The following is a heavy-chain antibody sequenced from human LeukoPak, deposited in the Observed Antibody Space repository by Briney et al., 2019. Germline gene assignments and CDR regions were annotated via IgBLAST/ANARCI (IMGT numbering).Heavy chain of an antibody. J-gene: IGHJ4*02. CDR3: ARGGGAIEY. Sequence: PGGSLRLSCAASGFSIRGYWMHWVRQAPGKGLMWVSRIKSDGSWTNYADSVRGRFTISRDNAKNSLYLQMNSLRAEDTAVYYCARGGGAIEYWGQGTLVTVSS. CDR2: IKSDGSWT. CDR1: GFSIRGYW. D-gene: IGHD3-16*01. V-gene: IGHV3-74*01.